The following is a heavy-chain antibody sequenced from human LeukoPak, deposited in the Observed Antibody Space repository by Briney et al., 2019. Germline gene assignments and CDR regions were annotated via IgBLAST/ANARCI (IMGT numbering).Heavy chain of an antibody. CDR3: STGSGHAFDI. CDR2: INSDGSST. CDR1: GFTFSSYW. V-gene: IGHV3-74*01. J-gene: IGHJ3*02. Sequence: GGSLRLSRAASGFTFSSYWMHWVRQVPGKGLVWVSRINSDGSSTGYADSVKGRFTISRDNAKNTLYVQMNSLRAEDTAVYYCSTGSGHAFDIWAEGQWSPSPQ. D-gene: IGHD3-10*01.